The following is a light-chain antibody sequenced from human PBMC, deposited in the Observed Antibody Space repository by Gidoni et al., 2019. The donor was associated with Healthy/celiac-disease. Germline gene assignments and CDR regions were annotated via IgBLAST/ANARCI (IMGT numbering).Light chain of an antibody. J-gene: IGLJ2*01. Sequence: SSELTPAPAVSVALGQTVRITCQGDSLRSYYASWYQQKPGQAPVLVIYGKNNRPSGIPDRFSGASSGNTASLTITGAQAEDEADYYCNSRDSSGNHHVVFGGGTKLTVL. CDR2: GKN. CDR1: SLRSYY. V-gene: IGLV3-19*01. CDR3: NSRDSSGNHHVV.